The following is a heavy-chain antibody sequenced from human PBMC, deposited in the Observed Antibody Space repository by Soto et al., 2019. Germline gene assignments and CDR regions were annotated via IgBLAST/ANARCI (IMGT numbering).Heavy chain of an antibody. V-gene: IGHV3-11*01. CDR2: ISSSGDTI. CDR1: GFTFSDNN. CDR3: ASGPTPP. J-gene: IGHJ5*02. Sequence: GGPLSFPCAASGFTFSDNNMSWIRQAPGKGLEWVSYISSSGDTIYYADSVKGRFSISRDNAKNSLYLQINSLRAEDTAMYYCASGPTPPWGQGTLVTVSS.